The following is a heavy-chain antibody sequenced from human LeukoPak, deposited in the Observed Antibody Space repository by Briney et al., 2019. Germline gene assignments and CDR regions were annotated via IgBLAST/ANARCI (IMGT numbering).Heavy chain of an antibody. V-gene: IGHV3-7*01. D-gene: IGHD6-13*01. CDR1: GFTFSSYW. Sequence: GGSLRLSCAASGFTFSSYWMSWVRQAPRKGLEWVANIKQDGSEKYYVDSVRGRFTISRDNAKNSLYLQMNSLRAEDTAVYYCAIDTEYSSSWYDAYGMDVWGQGTTVTVSS. CDR3: AIDTEYSSSWYDAYGMDV. CDR2: IKQDGSEK. J-gene: IGHJ6*02.